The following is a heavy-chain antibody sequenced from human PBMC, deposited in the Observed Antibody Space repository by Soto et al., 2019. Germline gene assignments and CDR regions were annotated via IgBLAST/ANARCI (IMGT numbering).Heavy chain of an antibody. Sequence: NPSETLSLTCTVSGGSISSSSYYWGWIRQPPGKGLEWIGSIYYSGSTYYNPSLKSRVTISVDTSKNQFSLKLSSVTAADTAVNYCARQRDGYNSFDYWGQGTLVTVSS. J-gene: IGHJ4*02. V-gene: IGHV4-39*01. CDR3: ARQRDGYNSFDY. CDR1: GGSISSSSYY. D-gene: IGHD5-12*01. CDR2: IYYSGST.